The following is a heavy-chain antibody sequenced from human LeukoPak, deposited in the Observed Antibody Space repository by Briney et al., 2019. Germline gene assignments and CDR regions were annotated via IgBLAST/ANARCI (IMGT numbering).Heavy chain of an antibody. CDR1: GFTFDDYG. CDR2: INGNGGST. V-gene: IGHV3-20*04. CDR3: ARAATSGSYRSHFDF. J-gene: IGHJ4*02. D-gene: IGHD1-26*01. Sequence: GGSLKLSCAPSGFTFDDYGMNWVRQAPGKGREWVSGINGNGGSTAYADSVKGRFTISRDNAKNSLYLQMNSLRAEDTASYYCARAATSGSYRSHFDFWGQGTLVTVSS.